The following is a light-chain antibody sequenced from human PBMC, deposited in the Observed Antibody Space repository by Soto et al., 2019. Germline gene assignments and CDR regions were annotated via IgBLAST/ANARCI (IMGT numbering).Light chain of an antibody. CDR2: VES. CDR3: QQSYTTTLT. CDR1: QNINNY. J-gene: IGKJ4*01. Sequence: DIQMSQSPSTLPASVVDRVTITCRASQNINNYLNWYPQTPGKAPKVXISVESNLPSGVPSRFSCRGAGTDCTRTISSLQPEDVATDYCQQSYTTTLTFGGGTKVDIK. V-gene: IGKV1-39*01.